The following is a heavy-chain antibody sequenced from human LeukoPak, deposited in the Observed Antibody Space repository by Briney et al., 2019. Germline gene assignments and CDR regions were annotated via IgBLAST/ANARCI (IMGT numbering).Heavy chain of an antibody. Sequence: KPSETLSLTCAVSGYSISSGYYWGWIRQPPGKGLEWIGTIYHNGNTYYNPSLKSRVTISVDTSKNRFSLKLSSVTAADTAVYYRARVRYNYGDSDYWGQGTLVTVSS. CDR2: IYHNGNT. J-gene: IGHJ4*02. V-gene: IGHV4-38-2*01. CDR1: GYSISSGYY. CDR3: ARVRYNYGDSDY. D-gene: IGHD5-18*01.